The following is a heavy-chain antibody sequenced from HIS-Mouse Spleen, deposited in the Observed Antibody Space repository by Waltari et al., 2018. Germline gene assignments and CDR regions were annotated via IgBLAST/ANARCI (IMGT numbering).Heavy chain of an antibody. CDR3: AKASSGWLDY. CDR1: GSTFSSYG. J-gene: IGHJ4*02. Sequence: QVQLVESGGGVVQPGRSLRLPCAAPGSTFSSYGMHWVRQAPGKGLEWCAVISYDGNNKDNADSVKGRFTISRDNSKNTLYLQMNSLRAEDTAVYYCAKASSGWLDYWGQGTLVTVSS. D-gene: IGHD6-19*01. CDR2: ISYDGNNK. V-gene: IGHV3-30*18.